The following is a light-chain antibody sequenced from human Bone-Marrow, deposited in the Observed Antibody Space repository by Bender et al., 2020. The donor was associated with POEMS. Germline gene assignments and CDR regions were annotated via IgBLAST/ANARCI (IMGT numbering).Light chain of an antibody. CDR3: QSYDNSLGGWV. CDR2: GYN. J-gene: IGLJ3*02. Sequence: QSVLTQPPSVSGAPGQRVTISCTGSSSNIGAGYDVNWYQHIPGTAPKLLIYGYNNRPSGVPDRFSGSKSGTSASLAITGLQAEDEGDYYCQSYDNSLGGWVFGGGTKLTVL. V-gene: IGLV1-40*01. CDR1: SSNIGAGYD.